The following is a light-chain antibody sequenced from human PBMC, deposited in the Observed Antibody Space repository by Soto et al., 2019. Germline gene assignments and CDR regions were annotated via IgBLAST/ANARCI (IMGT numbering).Light chain of an antibody. Sequence: ELVMTQSPATLSVSPGERAKISGRASQSVSSNLAWYQQKPCQAHRLIIYGASTRATGIPARFSGSGSGTEFTLTISSLQSEDFAVYYCQQYKNWPPGTFGGGTKV. CDR2: GAS. CDR1: QSVSSN. CDR3: QQYKNWPPGT. J-gene: IGKJ4*01. V-gene: IGKV3-15*01.